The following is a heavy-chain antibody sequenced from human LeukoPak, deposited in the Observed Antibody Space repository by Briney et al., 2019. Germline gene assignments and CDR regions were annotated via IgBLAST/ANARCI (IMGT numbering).Heavy chain of an antibody. D-gene: IGHD6-19*01. CDR1: GFTFSSYA. Sequence: PGGSLRLSCAASGFTFSSYAMSWVRQAPGKGLEWVSAISGSGGSTYYADSVKGRFTISRDNSKNTLYLQMNSLRAEDTAVYYCAKDIYSSGWYSLFDYWGQGTLVTVSS. CDR3: AKDIYSSGWYSLFDY. CDR2: ISGSGGST. J-gene: IGHJ4*02. V-gene: IGHV3-23*01.